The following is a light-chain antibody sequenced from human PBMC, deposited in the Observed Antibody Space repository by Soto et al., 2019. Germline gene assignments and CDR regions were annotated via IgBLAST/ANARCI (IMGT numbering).Light chain of an antibody. J-gene: IGLJ1*01. V-gene: IGLV7-46*01. Sequence: QAVVTQEPSLTVSPGGTVTLTCGSSTGAVTSGHYPYWFQQKPGQAPRTLIYDTTNKHSWTPARFSGSLLGGKAALTLSGAQPEDEADYYSLLSYIAEKVFGTGTKVTVL. CDR3: LLSYIAEKV. CDR1: TGAVTSGHY. CDR2: DTT.